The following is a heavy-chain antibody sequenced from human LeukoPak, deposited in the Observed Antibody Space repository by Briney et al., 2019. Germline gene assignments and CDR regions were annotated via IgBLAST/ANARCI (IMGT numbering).Heavy chain of an antibody. CDR3: ARGHSSSDGFDY. V-gene: IGHV4-4*09. D-gene: IGHD6-6*01. Sequence: SETLSLTCTVSGGSISGYYWSWIRQPPGKGLEWIGYIYTSGSTNYNPSLKSRVTISVDTSKNQFSLKLSSVTAADTAVYYCARGHSSSDGFDYWGQGTLVTVSS. CDR1: GGSISGYY. CDR2: IYTSGST. J-gene: IGHJ4*02.